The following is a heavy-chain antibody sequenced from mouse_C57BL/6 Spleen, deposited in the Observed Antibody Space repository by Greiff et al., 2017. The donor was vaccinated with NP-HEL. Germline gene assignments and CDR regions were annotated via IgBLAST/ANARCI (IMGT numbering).Heavy chain of an antibody. V-gene: IGHV1-69*02. CDR3: ERGAAFGG. D-gene: IGHD1-1*02. J-gene: IGHJ1*03. Sequence: QVQLQQPGAELVRPGASVKLSCKASGYTFTSYWMPWVKQRPVQGLEWIGDIDPSDGDTNYNQKFKDKATLTVDTSSSTAYMQLSSLTSEDSAVYYCERGAAFGGWGKGTTVTVSS. CDR2: IDPSDGDT. CDR1: GYTFTSYW.